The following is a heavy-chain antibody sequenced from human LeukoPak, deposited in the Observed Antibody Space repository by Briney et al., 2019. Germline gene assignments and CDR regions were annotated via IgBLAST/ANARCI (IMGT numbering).Heavy chain of an antibody. J-gene: IGHJ4*02. CDR3: AREVHGDYRVSGY. V-gene: IGHV7-4-1*02. CDR2: INTNTGNT. D-gene: IGHD4-17*01. CDR1: EYTFTSYY. Sequence: ASVKVSCKASEYTFTSYYMHWVRQAPGQGLEWMGWINTNTGNTTYAQGFTGRFVFSLDTSVSTAYLQISSLKAEDTAVYYCAREVHGDYRVSGYWGQGTLVTVSS.